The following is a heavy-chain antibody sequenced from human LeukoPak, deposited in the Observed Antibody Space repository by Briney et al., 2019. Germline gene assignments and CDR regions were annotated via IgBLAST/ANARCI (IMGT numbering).Heavy chain of an antibody. CDR3: AREILGGFNPGAY. V-gene: IGHV4-4*02. CDR2: IHRSGSP. J-gene: IGHJ4*02. Sequence: PSESLSLTCTVSLASTTSNFWSWVRQPPGKGLEWIGEIHRSGSPNYNPSLQTRVTISIDRSRNQIALELSSVTAADTTVYYCAREILGGFNPGAYWGQETLVTVSS. CDR1: LASTTSNF. D-gene: IGHD1-14*01.